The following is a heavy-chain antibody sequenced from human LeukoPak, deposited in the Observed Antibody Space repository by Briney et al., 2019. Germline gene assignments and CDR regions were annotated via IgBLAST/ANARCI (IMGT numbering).Heavy chain of an antibody. D-gene: IGHD2-2*01. J-gene: IGHJ5*01. CDR1: GFTFSSYA. CDR3: ARDLASASCPCRWFDY. Sequence: PGGSVRLSCEASGFTFSSYAMSWVRQAPGKGLEWVSAISGSGGSTYYADSVKGRFTISRDNSKNTLYLQMNSLRAEDTAVYYCARDLASASCPCRWFDYWGQGTLVTVSS. CDR2: ISGSGGST. V-gene: IGHV3-23*01.